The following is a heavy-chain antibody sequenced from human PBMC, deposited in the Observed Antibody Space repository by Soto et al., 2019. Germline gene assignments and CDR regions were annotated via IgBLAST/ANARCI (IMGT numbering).Heavy chain of an antibody. Sequence: LRLSCAASGFTFSSYAMSWVRQAPGKGLEWVSAISDTGGTTNYADSVKGRFTISRDNSKNTLYLQMNSLRAEGTALYYCANSPGLRSPLDIWGQGTMVTVSS. J-gene: IGHJ3*02. CDR3: ANSPGLRSPLDI. V-gene: IGHV3-23*01. CDR1: GFTFSSYA. CDR2: ISDTGGTT. D-gene: IGHD2-8*02.